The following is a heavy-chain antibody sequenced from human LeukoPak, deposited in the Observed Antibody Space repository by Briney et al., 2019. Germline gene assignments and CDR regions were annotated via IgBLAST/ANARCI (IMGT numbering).Heavy chain of an antibody. CDR3: AKDSFFGSGNYTEPFDY. CDR1: GFTFSNYA. CDR2: ISGSGGGT. V-gene: IGHV3-23*01. J-gene: IGHJ4*02. D-gene: IGHD3-10*01. Sequence: GGSLRLSCAASGFTFSNYAMSWVRRAPGKGLEWVSTISGSGGGTYHADSVTGRFTISRDNSKNTVYLQMNSLGAEDTAVYYCAKDSFFGSGNYTEPFDYWGQGTLVTVSS.